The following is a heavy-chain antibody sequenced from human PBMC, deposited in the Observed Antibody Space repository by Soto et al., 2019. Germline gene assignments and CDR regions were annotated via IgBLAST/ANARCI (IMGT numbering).Heavy chain of an antibody. J-gene: IGHJ4*02. CDR2: IYYSGST. D-gene: IGHD5-18*01. CDR3: ARSVGYSYGSIDY. Sequence: PSETLSLTCTVSGGSISSYYWSWIRQPPGKGLEWIGYIYYSGSTNYNPSLKSRITVSVDTSKNQFSLKLSSVTAADTAVYYCARSVGYSYGSIDYWGQGTLVTVSS. V-gene: IGHV4-59*08. CDR1: GGSISSYY.